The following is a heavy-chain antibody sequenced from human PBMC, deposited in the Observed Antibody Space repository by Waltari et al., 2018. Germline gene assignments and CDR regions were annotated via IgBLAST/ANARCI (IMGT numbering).Heavy chain of an antibody. Sequence: QVQLQESGPGLVKPSETLSLTCTVSGYSISSGYYWGWIRQPPGKGLEWIGSIYHSGSTDYNPSLKSRVTISVDTSKNQFSLKLSSVTAADTAVYYCARANDWFDPWGQGTLVTVSS. CDR2: IYHSGST. CDR3: ARANDWFDP. CDR1: GYSISSGYY. J-gene: IGHJ5*02. V-gene: IGHV4-38-2*02.